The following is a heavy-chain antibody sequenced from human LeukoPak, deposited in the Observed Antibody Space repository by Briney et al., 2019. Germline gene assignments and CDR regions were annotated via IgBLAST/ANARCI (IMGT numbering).Heavy chain of an antibody. V-gene: IGHV1-69*06. CDR1: GGTFSSYA. CDR2: IIPIFGTA. J-gene: IGHJ4*02. Sequence: ASVKVSCKASGGTFSSYAISWVRQAPGQGLEWMGGIIPIFGTANYAQKFQGRVTITADKSTSTAYMELSSLRSEDTAVYYCASHTLSGGSGSAFDYWGQGTLVTVSS. D-gene: IGHD2/OR15-2a*01. CDR3: ASHTLSGGSGSAFDY.